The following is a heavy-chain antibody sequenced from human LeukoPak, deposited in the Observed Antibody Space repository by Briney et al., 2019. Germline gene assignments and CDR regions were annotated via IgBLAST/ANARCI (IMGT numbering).Heavy chain of an antibody. CDR3: ARENPYYYDSSGYSKLYYYYGMDV. V-gene: IGHV4-31*03. J-gene: IGHJ6*02. CDR2: IYYSGST. Sequence: SQTLSLTCTVSGRSISRGGYYWSWIRKHPGKGVEWIGYIYYSGSTYYHPSLQSRVTISVDTSKNQFSLKLSSVRAADTAVYYCARENPYYYDSSGYSKLYYYYGMDVWGQGTTVTDSS. D-gene: IGHD3-22*01. CDR1: GRSISRGGYY.